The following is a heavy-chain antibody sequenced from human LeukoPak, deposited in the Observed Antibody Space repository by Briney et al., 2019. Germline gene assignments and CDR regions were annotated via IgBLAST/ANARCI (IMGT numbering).Heavy chain of an antibody. CDR2: ISYDGSNT. Sequence: PGGSLRLSCAASGFTFSSYTMHWVRQAPGKGLEWVAVISYDGSNTYYADSVKGRFTISRDNSKNTLYLQMNSLRVDDTAVYYCAREPAANSDFDYWGQGTLVIVSS. CDR3: AREPAANSDFDY. V-gene: IGHV3-30-3*01. CDR1: GFTFSSYT. D-gene: IGHD1-1*01. J-gene: IGHJ4*02.